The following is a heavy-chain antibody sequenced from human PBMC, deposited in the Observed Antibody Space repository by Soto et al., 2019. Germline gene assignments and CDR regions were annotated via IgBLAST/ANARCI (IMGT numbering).Heavy chain of an antibody. V-gene: IGHV3-30-3*01. CDR3: ARATSGWYKDAFDI. CDR2: ISYDGSNK. Sequence: QVQLVESGGGVVQPGRSLRLSCAASGFTFSSYAMHWVRQAPSKGLEWVAVISYDGSNKYYADSVKGRFTISRDNSKNTLYLQMNSLRAEDTAVYYCARATSGWYKDAFDIWGQGTMVTVS. D-gene: IGHD6-19*01. CDR1: GFTFSSYA. J-gene: IGHJ3*02.